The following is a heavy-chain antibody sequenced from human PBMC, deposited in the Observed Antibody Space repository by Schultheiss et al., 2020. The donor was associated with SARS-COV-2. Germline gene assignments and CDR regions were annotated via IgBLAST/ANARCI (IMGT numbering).Heavy chain of an antibody. J-gene: IGHJ4*02. CDR1: GGSISSSY. D-gene: IGHD6-13*01. V-gene: IGHV4-34*01. Sequence: SQTLSLTCTVSGGSISSSYWSWIRQPPGKGLEWIGEIDHSGSTNYNPALKSRVTISVDTSKNQFSLKLGSVTAADTAVYYCARGRYVAAAGCYFDSWGQGTLVTVSS. CDR2: IDHSGST. CDR3: ARGRYVAAAGCYFDS.